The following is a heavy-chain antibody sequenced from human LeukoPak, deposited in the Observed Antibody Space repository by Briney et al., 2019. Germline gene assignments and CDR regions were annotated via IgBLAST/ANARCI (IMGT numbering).Heavy chain of an antibody. CDR1: GFTFSSHA. CDR2: ISSNGGST. CDR3: ARDQVRYSSSPSTNYGMDV. Sequence: GGSLRLSCAASGFTFSSHAMHWVRQAPGKGLEYVSAISSNGGSTYYANSVKGRFTISRDNSKNTLYLQMGSLRAEDMAVYYCARDQVRYSSSPSTNYGMDVWGQGTTVTVSS. V-gene: IGHV3-64*01. J-gene: IGHJ6*02. D-gene: IGHD6-6*01.